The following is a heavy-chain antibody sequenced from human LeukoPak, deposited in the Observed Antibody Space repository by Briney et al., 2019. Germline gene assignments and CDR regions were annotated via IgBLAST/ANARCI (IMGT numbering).Heavy chain of an antibody. CDR1: GFTVSSNY. CDR2: IYSGGST. D-gene: IGHD5-18*01. V-gene: IGHV3-53*01. Sequence: GGSLRLSCAASGFTVSSNYMSWVRQAPGKGLEWVSVIYSGGSTYYADSVKGRFTISRDNAENTLYLQMNSLRAEDTAVYYCAKDTWDSYGYDIDYWGQGTLVTVSS. CDR3: AKDTWDSYGYDIDY. J-gene: IGHJ4*02.